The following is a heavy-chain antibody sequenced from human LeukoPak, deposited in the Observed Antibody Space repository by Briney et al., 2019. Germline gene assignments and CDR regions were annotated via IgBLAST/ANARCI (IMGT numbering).Heavy chain of an antibody. J-gene: IGHJ4*02. CDR2: IRFDGSNK. D-gene: IGHD3-10*01. V-gene: IGHV3-30*02. CDR3: ARLDNYYGDTHTDDY. CDR1: GFTFSAYG. Sequence: GGSLRLSCAASGFTFSAYGMHWVRQAPGKGLEWVSFIRFDGSNKFYADSVKGRFTISRDNSKNTLYLQMNSLRAEDTAVYYCARLDNYYGDTHTDDYWGQGTLVTVSS.